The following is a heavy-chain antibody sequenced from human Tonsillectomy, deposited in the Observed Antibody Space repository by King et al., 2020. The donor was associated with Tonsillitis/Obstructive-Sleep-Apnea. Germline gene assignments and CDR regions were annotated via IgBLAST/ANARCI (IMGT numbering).Heavy chain of an antibody. V-gene: IGHV3-48*02. CDR1: GFTFISYS. Sequence: VQLVESGGGLVQPGGSLRLSCAASGFTFISYSMNWVRQAPGKGLEWLSYISSSSTTIYYADFVKGRFTISRENAKNSLYLQMNSLRDEDTAVYYCARDRYRTTGTSPDAFDIWGQGTMVTVSS. CDR2: ISSSSTTI. J-gene: IGHJ3*02. D-gene: IGHD1-1*01. CDR3: ARDRYRTTGTSPDAFDI.